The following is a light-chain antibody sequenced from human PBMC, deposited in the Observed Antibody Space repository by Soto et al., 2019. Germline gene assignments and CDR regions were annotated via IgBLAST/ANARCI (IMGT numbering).Light chain of an antibody. CDR2: GNS. Sequence: QLVLTQPPSVSGAPGQRVTISCTGSSSNIGAGYDVHWYQQLPGTAPKLLIYGNSNRPSGVPDRFSGSKSGTSASLAITGLQVEDEADYYCQSYDSSLSGVVFGGGTKLTVL. V-gene: IGLV1-40*01. CDR3: QSYDSSLSGVV. J-gene: IGLJ2*01. CDR1: SSNIGAGYD.